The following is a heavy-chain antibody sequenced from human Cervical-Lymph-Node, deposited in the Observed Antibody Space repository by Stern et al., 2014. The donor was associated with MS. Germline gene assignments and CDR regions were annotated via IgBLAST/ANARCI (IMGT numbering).Heavy chain of an antibody. V-gene: IGHV1-46*01. CDR2: INPSGDST. CDR3: ARGQRYFDY. J-gene: IGHJ4*02. CDR1: GYTFTSSS. Sequence: VQLVESGPEVKKTGASVKLSCKAPGYTFTSSSMHWVRQAPGQGLEWMGIINPSGDSTTYAPKFQGRVTMTRDTSSSTVYMELSSLGSEETAGYYCARGQRYFDYWGQGTLVTVSS.